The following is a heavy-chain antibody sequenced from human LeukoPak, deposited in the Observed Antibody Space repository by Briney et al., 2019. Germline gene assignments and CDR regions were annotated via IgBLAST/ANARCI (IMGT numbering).Heavy chain of an antibody. V-gene: IGHV4-59*08. CDR1: GGSISGYY. D-gene: IGHD1-26*01. CDR3: ARHKDGGTWPLGY. J-gene: IGHJ4*02. Sequence: SETLSVTCTVSGGSISGYYWSWIRQPPGKTLEWIAHIHYTGRTTYNPSLQSRVTMSLDTSRNQFSLNLNSVSATDTAVYYCARHKDGGTWPLGYWGPGALVTVSS. CDR2: IHYTGRT.